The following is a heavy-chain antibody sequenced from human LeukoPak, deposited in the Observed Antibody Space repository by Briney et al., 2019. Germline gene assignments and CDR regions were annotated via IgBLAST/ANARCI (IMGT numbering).Heavy chain of an antibody. J-gene: IGHJ5*02. V-gene: IGHV3-48*01. Sequence: GGSLRLSCAASGFTFSSYSMNWVRQAPGKGLEWVSSISSSSSTIYYADSVRGRFTISRDNAKNSLYLQMNSLRAEDTAVYYCVRNRITVTANWFDPWGQGTLVTVSS. CDR2: ISSSSSTI. CDR3: VRNRITVTANWFDP. CDR1: GFTFSSYS. D-gene: IGHD2-21*02.